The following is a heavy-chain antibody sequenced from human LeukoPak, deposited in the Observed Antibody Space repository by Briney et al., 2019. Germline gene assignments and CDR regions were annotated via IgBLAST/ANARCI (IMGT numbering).Heavy chain of an antibody. J-gene: IGHJ3*02. Sequence: SETLSLTCGVYGGSFSGYYWNWIRQPPGMGLEWIGEINHRGGTGYNPSLKSRVTMSVDTSKNVFSLKLTSVTAADTAVYYCARQKGGYATFGVVRDAFDIWGQGTMVTVSS. CDR2: INHRGGT. V-gene: IGHV4-34*01. CDR1: GGSFSGYY. CDR3: ARQKGGYATFGVVRDAFDI. D-gene: IGHD3-3*01.